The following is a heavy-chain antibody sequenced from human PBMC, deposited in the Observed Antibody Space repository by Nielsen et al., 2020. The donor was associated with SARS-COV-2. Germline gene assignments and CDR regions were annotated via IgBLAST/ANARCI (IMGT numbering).Heavy chain of an antibody. J-gene: IGHJ5*02. V-gene: IGHV1-69*01. CDR3: ARVPYGDYDWFDP. D-gene: IGHD4-17*01. CDR2: IIPIFGTA. Sequence: WVRQAPGQGLEWMGGIIPIFGTANYAQKFQGRVTITADESTSTAYMELSSLRSEDTAVYYCARVPYGDYDWFDPWGQGTLVTVSS.